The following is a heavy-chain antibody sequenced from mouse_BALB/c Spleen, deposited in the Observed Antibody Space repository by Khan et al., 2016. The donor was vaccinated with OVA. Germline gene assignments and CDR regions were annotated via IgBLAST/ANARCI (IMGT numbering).Heavy chain of an antibody. CDR3: VRDGAYHRNDGWFAY. V-gene: IGHV1-4*01. J-gene: IGHJ3*01. D-gene: IGHD2-14*01. CDR2: INPSNGYT. CDR1: GYTFTSYT. Sequence: VQLQQSGAELARPGASVKMSCKASGYTFTSYTIHWIKKRPGQGLEWIGYINPSNGYTNYNQKFKDKATLTTDKSSTKAYLQLSSLTSDDSAVYNCVRDGAYHRNDGWFAYWCQGTLVTVSA.